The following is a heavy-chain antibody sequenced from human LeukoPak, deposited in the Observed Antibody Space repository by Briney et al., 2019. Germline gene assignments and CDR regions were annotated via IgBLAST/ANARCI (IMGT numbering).Heavy chain of an antibody. V-gene: IGHV3-73*01. J-gene: IGHJ4*02. CDR3: SGGSGWYSPDY. Sequence: GGPLRLSCAASGFTFSGSAMHWVRQASGKGLEWVGRIIGTKANDYATAYAASVKGRFTISRDDSKNTAFLQMNSLKTDDTAVYYCSGGSGWYSPDYWGQGTLVTVSS. CDR1: GFTFSGSA. D-gene: IGHD6-19*01. CDR2: IIGTKANDYAT.